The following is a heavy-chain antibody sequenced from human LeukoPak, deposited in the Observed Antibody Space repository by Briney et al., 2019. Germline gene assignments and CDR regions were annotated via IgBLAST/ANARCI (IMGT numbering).Heavy chain of an antibody. J-gene: IGHJ3*02. CDR3: ARLYYYNDGGLYFGPEAFDI. V-gene: IGHV4-4*07. CDR2: TSGTG. D-gene: IGHD3-10*01. Sequence: SETLSLTCTVSGDSSSSHYLGWIRQPAGKGLEWIGITSGTGDYNPSLKSRVSMSVDTSRNLVSLTLTSVTAADTAVYYCARLYYYNDGGLYFGPEAFDIWGQGTRVTVSS. CDR1: GDSSSSHY.